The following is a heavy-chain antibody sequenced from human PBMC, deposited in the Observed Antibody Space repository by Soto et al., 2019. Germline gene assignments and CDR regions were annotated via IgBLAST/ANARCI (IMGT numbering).Heavy chain of an antibody. CDR3: ARDNWNDVCLDY. D-gene: IGHD1-20*01. CDR2: INPSGGST. Sequence: ASVKVSCKASGYTFTSYYIHWVRQAPGQGLEWMGIINPSGGSTSYAQKFQGRVTMTRDTSTSTVYMELSSLRSEDTAVYYCARDNWNDVCLDYWGQGTLVTVSS. J-gene: IGHJ4*02. CDR1: GYTFTSYY. V-gene: IGHV1-46*01.